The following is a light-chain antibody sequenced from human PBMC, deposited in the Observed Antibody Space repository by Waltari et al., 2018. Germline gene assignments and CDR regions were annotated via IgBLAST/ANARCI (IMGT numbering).Light chain of an antibody. Sequence: QSALTQPASVSGSPGQSITISCTGISSDVESFNLVSWYQQYPGKAPQLIIFEGNKRPLRVSHRFSGSKSGYTAYLTISGLQTEDEADYFCCAYAGNSVFGTGTKVTVL. CDR3: CAYAGNSV. V-gene: IGLV2-23*01. CDR1: SSDVESFNL. CDR2: EGN. J-gene: IGLJ1*01.